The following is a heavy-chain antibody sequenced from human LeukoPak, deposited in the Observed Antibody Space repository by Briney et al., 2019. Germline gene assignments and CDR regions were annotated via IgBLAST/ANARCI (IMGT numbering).Heavy chain of an antibody. CDR1: GGSISSYY. V-gene: IGHV4-4*07. Sequence: SETLSLTCTVSGGSISSYYWSWIRQPAGKGLEWIGRIYTSGSTNYNPSLKSRVTISVDTSKNQFSLKLSSVTAADTAVHYCARVIANSSGYRYYYNYYYMDVWGKGTTVTVSS. CDR3: ARVIANSSGYRYYYNYYYMDV. J-gene: IGHJ6*03. CDR2: IYTSGST. D-gene: IGHD3-22*01.